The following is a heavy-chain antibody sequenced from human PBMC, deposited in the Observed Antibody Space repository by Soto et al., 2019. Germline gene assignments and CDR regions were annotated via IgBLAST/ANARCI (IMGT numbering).Heavy chain of an antibody. CDR3: AKSLTTTGYYYYGMDV. Sequence: SGGSLRLSCASPGLTFSSYGMHWVRQAPGKGLEWVAVISYDGSNKYYADSVKGRFTISRDNSKNTLYLQMNSLRAEDTAVYYCAKSLTTTGYYYYGMDVWGQGTTVTVSS. J-gene: IGHJ6*02. CDR2: ISYDGSNK. CDR1: GLTFSSYG. D-gene: IGHD4-17*01. V-gene: IGHV3-30*18.